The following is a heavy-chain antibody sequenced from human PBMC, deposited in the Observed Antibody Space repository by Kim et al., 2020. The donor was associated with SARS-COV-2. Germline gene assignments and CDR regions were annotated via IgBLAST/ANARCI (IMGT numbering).Heavy chain of an antibody. CDR2: INAGNGNT. J-gene: IGHJ5*02. D-gene: IGHD4-17*01. CDR1: GYTFTSYA. CDR3: ARDPTTVTTGWVDP. Sequence: ASVKVSCKASGYTFTSYAMHWVRQAPGQRLEWMGWINAGNGNTKYSQKFQGRVTITRDTSASTAYMELSSLRSEDTAVYYCARDPTTVTTGWVDPWGQGTLVTVSS. V-gene: IGHV1-3*01.